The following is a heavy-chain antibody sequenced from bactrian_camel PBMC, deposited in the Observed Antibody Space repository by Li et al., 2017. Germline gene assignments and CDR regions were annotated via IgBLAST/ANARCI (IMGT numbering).Heavy chain of an antibody. Sequence: HVQLVESGGGSVRPGGSLRLTCAASGYTTSISTGIQTMAWFRQDSGKERERVATILPAGGRSVSDSVKGRFTISLDKAKNTMYLEMNNLKVEDTAMYVCAAGVGNGYCRRGLVSPWSEYNFNGQGTQVTVS. V-gene: IGHV3S1*01. J-gene: IGHJ4*01. CDR1: GYTTSISTG. D-gene: IGHD2*01. CDR2: ILPAGGRS.